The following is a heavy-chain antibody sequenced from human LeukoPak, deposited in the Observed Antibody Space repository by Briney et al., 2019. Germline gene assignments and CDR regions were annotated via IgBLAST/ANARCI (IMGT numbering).Heavy chain of an antibody. Sequence: PGGSLRLSCAASGFTFSSYWMSWVRQAPGKGLEWVAFIRYDGSNKYYADSVKGRFTISRDNSKNTLYLQMNSLRAEDTAVYYCAKLGTDGGSSWYYFDYWGQGTLVTVSS. CDR2: IRYDGSNK. D-gene: IGHD6-13*01. CDR3: AKLGTDGGSSWYYFDY. CDR1: GFTFSSYW. V-gene: IGHV3-30*02. J-gene: IGHJ4*02.